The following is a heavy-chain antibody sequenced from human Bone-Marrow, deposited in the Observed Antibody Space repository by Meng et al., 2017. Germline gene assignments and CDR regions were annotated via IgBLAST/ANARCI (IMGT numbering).Heavy chain of an antibody. D-gene: IGHD1-1*01. V-gene: IGHV1-18*04. CDR1: GYNFPDYY. CDR3: ARTTGTSRFFDY. CDR2: ISAYNGNT. Sequence: QGQLVQSGAEVKKPGASVKVSCKPSGYNFPDYYIHWVRRAPGQGLEWMGWISAYNGNTNYAQKLQGRVTMTTDTSTSTAYMELRSLRSDDTAVYYCARTTGTSRFFDYWGQGTLVTVSS. J-gene: IGHJ4*02.